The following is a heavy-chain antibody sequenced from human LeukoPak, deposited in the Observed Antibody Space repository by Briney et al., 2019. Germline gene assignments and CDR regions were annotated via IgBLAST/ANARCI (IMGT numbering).Heavy chain of an antibody. CDR3: ARALGYCSSTSCSGAFDI. J-gene: IGHJ3*02. Sequence: ASVKVSCKASGYTFTSYGISWVRQAPGQGLEWMGWISAYNGNTNYAQRLQGRVTMTTDTSTSTAYMELRSLRSDDTAVYYCARALGYCSSTSCSGAFDIWGQGTMVTVSS. D-gene: IGHD2-2*01. CDR2: ISAYNGNT. V-gene: IGHV1-18*01. CDR1: GYTFTSYG.